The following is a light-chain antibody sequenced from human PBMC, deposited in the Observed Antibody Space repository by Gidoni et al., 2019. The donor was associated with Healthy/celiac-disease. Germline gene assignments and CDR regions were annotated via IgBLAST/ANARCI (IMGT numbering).Light chain of an antibody. CDR3: QQRGNWPPIT. CDR1: QSVGSY. V-gene: IGKV3-11*01. CDR2: DTS. J-gene: IGKJ5*01. Sequence: EIVLTQSPATLSLPPGERATLSCRASQSVGSYLAWYQQKPGQAPRLLIYDTSNRATGIPARFSGSGSGTDFTLTISSLEPEDFAVYYCQQRGNWPPITFGQGTRLEIK.